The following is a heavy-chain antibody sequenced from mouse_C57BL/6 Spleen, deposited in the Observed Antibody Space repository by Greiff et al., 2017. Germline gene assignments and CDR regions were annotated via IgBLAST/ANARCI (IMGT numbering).Heavy chain of an antibody. CDR3: ARETTVVPFFDY. CDR2: IYPGSGST. Sequence: QVQLKQPGAELVKPGASVKMSCKASGYTFTSYWITWVKQRPGQGLEWIGDIYPGSGSTNYNEKFKSKATLTVDTSSSTAYMQLSSLTSEDSAVYYCARETTVVPFFDYWGQGTTLTVSS. V-gene: IGHV1-55*01. D-gene: IGHD1-1*01. J-gene: IGHJ2*01. CDR1: GYTFTSYW.